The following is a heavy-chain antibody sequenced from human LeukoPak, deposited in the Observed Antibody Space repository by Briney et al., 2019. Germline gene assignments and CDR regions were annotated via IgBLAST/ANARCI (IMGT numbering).Heavy chain of an antibody. CDR2: MNPKSGKI. CDR1: GYTFTDYD. CDR3: ARGGLYYYYMDV. Sequence: GASVTVSCTASGYTFTDYDISWVRQAAGQGLEWMGWMNPKSGKIVYVQKFQGRVTMTTNTSISTAYMELSSLNSEDTAVYYCARGGLYYYYMDVWGKGTTVTISS. V-gene: IGHV1-8*01. J-gene: IGHJ6*03.